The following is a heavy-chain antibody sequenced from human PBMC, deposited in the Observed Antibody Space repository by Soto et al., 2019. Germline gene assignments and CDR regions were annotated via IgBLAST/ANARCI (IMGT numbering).Heavy chain of an antibody. CDR2: ISSSSSYI. J-gene: IGHJ4*02. V-gene: IGHV3-21*01. D-gene: IGHD3-3*01. Sequence: GGSLRLSCAASGFTFSSYSMNWVRQAPGKGLEWVSSISSSSSYIYYADSVKGRFTISRDNAKNSLYLQMNSLRAEDTAVYYCARDYHYDFCSGYLDYWGQGTLVTVSS. CDR3: ARDYHYDFCSGYLDY. CDR1: GFTFSSYS.